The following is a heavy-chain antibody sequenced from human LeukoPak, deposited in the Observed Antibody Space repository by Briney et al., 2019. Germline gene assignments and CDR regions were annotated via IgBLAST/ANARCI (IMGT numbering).Heavy chain of an antibody. D-gene: IGHD3-9*01. CDR3: VKDYDILTGYFDY. Sequence: PGGSLRLSCAASGFTFSNAWMSWVRQAPGKGLEYVSAISSNGGSTYYADSVKGRFTISRDNSKNTLYLQMSSLRAEDTAVYYCVKDYDILTGYFDYWGQGTLVTVSS. CDR1: GFTFSNAW. CDR2: ISSNGGST. V-gene: IGHV3-64D*06. J-gene: IGHJ4*02.